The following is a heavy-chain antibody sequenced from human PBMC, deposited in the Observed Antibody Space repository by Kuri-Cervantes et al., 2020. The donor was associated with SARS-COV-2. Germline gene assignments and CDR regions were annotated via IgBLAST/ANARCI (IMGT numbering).Heavy chain of an antibody. D-gene: IGHD3-10*01. Sequence: SETLSLTCTVSGGSIGSSHYWGWIRQPPGKGLEWIGSIRNGGSTYFNPSLKSRVSISVDTSKNHVSLRLTSVTAADTAVYFCARLEWRYYYWGQGTLVTVSS. CDR1: GGSIGSSHY. J-gene: IGHJ4*02. CDR2: IRNGGST. CDR3: ARLEWRYYY. V-gene: IGHV4-39*01.